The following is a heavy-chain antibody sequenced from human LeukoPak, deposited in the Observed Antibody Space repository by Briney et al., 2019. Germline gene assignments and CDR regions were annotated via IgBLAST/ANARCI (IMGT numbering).Heavy chain of an antibody. CDR1: GYTFTSYD. V-gene: IGHV1-8*03. D-gene: IGHD6-6*01. CDR3: ARGLYSSSSPPDY. J-gene: IGHJ4*02. CDR2: MNPNSGNT. Sequence: ASVKVSCKASGYTFTSYDINWVRQATGQGLEWMGWMNPNSGNTGYAQKFQGRVTITRNTSISTAYTELSSLRSEDTAVYYCARGLYSSSSPPDYWGQGTLVTVSS.